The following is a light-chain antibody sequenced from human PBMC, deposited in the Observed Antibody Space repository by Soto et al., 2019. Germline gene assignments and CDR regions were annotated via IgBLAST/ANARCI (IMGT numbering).Light chain of an antibody. CDR1: QSISSY. CDR3: QQSYSTPRT. J-gene: IGKJ1*01. CDR2: AAS. Sequence: DIQMTQSPSSLSASVGDRVTITCRASQSISSYLNWFQQKPGKAPKLLIYAASILQSGVPSRFSGSGSGTDFTLTISSLQPEEFATYYCQQSYSTPRTFGQGTTVEIK. V-gene: IGKV1-39*01.